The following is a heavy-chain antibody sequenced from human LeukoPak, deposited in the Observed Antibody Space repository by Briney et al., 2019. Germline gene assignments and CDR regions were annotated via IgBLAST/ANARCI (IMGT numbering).Heavy chain of an antibody. J-gene: IGHJ5*02. CDR3: AKDPTSPFIAAAGTGWFDP. D-gene: IGHD6-13*01. CDR2: IRYDGSNK. CDR1: GFTFSSYG. V-gene: IGHV3-30*02. Sequence: GGSLRLSCAASGFTFSSYGMHWVRQAPGKGLEWVAFIRYDGSNKYYADSVKGRFTISRDNSKNTLYLQMNSLRAEDTAVYYCAKDPTSPFIAAAGTGWFDPWGQGTLVTASS.